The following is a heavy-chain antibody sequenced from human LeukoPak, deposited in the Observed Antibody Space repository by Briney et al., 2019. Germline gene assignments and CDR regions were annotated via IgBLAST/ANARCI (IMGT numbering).Heavy chain of an antibody. V-gene: IGHV3-53*04. CDR2: IYSGGST. Sequence: GGSLRLSCAAAGFIVTTNYMSWVRPAPGKGLEWVSVIYSGGSTYYADSVKGRFTISRHNSKNTLYLQMNSLRGEDTAVYYCARVRDSAMAYVDYWGQGTLVTVSS. CDR3: ARVRDSAMAYVDY. J-gene: IGHJ4*02. CDR1: GFIVTTNY. D-gene: IGHD5-18*01.